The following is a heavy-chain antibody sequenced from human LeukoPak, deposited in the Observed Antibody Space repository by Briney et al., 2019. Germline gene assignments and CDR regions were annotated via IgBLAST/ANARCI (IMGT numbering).Heavy chain of an antibody. CDR1: DYSISSAYY. J-gene: IGHJ4*02. CDR3: ATGVHGIAAAGDYYFDY. V-gene: IGHV4-38-2*02. D-gene: IGHD6-13*01. Sequence: SETLSLTCTVSDYSISSAYYWGWIRQPPGKGLEWIGSFYHSGSTYYNPSLKSRVTISVDTSKNQFSLKLSSVTAADTAVYYCATGVHGIAAAGDYYFDYWGQGTLVTVSS. CDR2: FYHSGST.